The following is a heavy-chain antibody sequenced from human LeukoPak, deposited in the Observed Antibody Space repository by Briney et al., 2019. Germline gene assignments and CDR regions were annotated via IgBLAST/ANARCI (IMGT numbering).Heavy chain of an antibody. J-gene: IGHJ4*02. D-gene: IGHD3-22*01. CDR2: FDPEDGET. Sequence: GASVKVSCKVSGYTLTELSMHWVRQAPGKGLEWMGGFDPEDGETIYAQKFQGRVTMTEDTSTDTAYMELSSLRSEDTAVYYCGTAPYDKVVVISPLSFDYWGQGTLVTVSS. CDR3: GTAPYDKVVVISPLSFDY. V-gene: IGHV1-24*01. CDR1: GYTLTELS.